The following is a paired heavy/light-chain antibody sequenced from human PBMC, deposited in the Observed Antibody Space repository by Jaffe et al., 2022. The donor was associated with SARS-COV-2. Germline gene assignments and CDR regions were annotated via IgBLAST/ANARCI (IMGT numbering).Light chain of an antibody. Sequence: QAVLTQPSSLSASPGASASLTCTLRSGIHVGSYNVYWYQQKPGSPPRYLVRFKTDSDKQQGSGVPNRFSGSKDVSANAGILLISGLQSEDEADYYCMIWHNNSYVFGSGTQVTVL. CDR2: FKTDSDK. CDR1: SGIHVGSYN. V-gene: IGLV5-45*02. J-gene: IGLJ1*01. CDR3: MIWHNNSYV.
Heavy chain of an antibody. J-gene: IGHJ3*02. CDR1: GFSFPSYA. CDR3: TAAPRMGNALNI. CDR2: ISSSGTAT. D-gene: IGHD2-2*01. V-gene: IGHV3-23*01. Sequence: EVQLLESGGGLVQPGGSLRLSCAASGFSFPSYAMTWVRQAPGKGPEWVSTISSSGTATYYADSVRGRFTISRANSKNPLYLQMNSLRAEDTAIYYCTAAPRMGNALNIWGRGTMVTVSS.